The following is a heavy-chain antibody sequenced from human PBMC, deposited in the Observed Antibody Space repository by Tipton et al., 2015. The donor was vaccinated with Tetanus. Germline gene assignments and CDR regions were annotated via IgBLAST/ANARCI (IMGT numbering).Heavy chain of an antibody. J-gene: IGHJ4*02. D-gene: IGHD4-17*01. Sequence: TLSLTCSFFGGSSSNYYWSWIRQPPGKGLEWIGEISHSGSTSYNVSLKSRVSISADRPKNQFSLRLSSVTAADTATYYCARGQGYGDYEFDYCGQGTLVTVSS. CDR2: ISHSGST. CDR1: GGSSSNYY. CDR3: ARGQGYGDYEFDY. V-gene: IGHV4-34*01.